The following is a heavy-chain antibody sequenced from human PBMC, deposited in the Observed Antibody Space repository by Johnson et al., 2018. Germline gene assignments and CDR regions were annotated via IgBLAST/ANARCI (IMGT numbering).Heavy chain of an antibody. Sequence: EVQLVETGGGLVKPGGSLRVSCAASGFTFSNAWMSWVRQAPGKGLEWVGRIKTKTDGGTTDYAAAVKGRFTISRDDSKNTVYVQMNSLKTEDTAVYYCTTDMAMIGGDIWGQGTMVTVSS. V-gene: IGHV3-15*05. J-gene: IGHJ3*02. CDR3: TTDMAMIGGDI. CDR1: GFTFSNAW. CDR2: IKTKTDGGTT. D-gene: IGHD3-22*01.